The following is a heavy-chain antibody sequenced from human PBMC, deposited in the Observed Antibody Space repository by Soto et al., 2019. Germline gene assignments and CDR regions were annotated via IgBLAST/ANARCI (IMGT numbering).Heavy chain of an antibody. D-gene: IGHD6-6*01. J-gene: IGHJ6*02. CDR2: ISSSSSYI. Sequence: GGSLRLSCAASGFTFSSYSMNWVRQAPGKGLEWVSSISSSSSYIYYADSVKGRFTIPRANAKNSLYLQMNSLRAEDTAVYYCARAKNEQLVSGSDYYYYGMDVWGQGTTVTVSS. CDR1: GFTFSSYS. V-gene: IGHV3-21*01. CDR3: ARAKNEQLVSGSDYYYYGMDV.